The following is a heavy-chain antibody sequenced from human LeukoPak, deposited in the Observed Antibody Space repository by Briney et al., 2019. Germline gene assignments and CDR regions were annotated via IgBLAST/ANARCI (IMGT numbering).Heavy chain of an antibody. D-gene: IGHD3-22*01. V-gene: IGHV1-69*05. J-gene: IGHJ5*02. CDR2: IIPIFGTA. Sequence: GASVKVSCKASGGTFTSYTISWVRQAPGQGLEWMGGIIPIFGTANYAQKFQGRVTITTDESTSTAYMELSSLRSEDTAVYYCARSTTYYYDSSGYYRPEEWFDPWGQGTLVTVSS. CDR3: ARSTTYYYDSSGYYRPEEWFDP. CDR1: GGTFTSYT.